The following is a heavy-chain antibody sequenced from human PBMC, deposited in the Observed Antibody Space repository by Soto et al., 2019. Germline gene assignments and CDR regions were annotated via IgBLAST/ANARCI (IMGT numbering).Heavy chain of an antibody. Sequence: PGGSLRLSCAASGFTFVDYYMSWMRQXPGKGLEWVSYISRSGSNTYYAEYMKGRFRISRDSANNSLYLQMNSLRAEDTAVYYCARAPKGGVFDFWGQGALVTVSS. CDR2: ISRSGSNT. CDR1: GFTFVDYY. CDR3: ARAPKGGVFDF. D-gene: IGHD3-16*01. J-gene: IGHJ4*02. V-gene: IGHV3-11*01.